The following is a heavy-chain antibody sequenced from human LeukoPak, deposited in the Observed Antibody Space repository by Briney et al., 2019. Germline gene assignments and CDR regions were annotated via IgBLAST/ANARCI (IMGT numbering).Heavy chain of an antibody. CDR3: AKTSLSDPSGHYYHMDV. V-gene: IGHV1-8*01. J-gene: IGHJ6*03. CDR1: GYTFTSYD. Sequence: GASVKVSCKASGYTFTSYDINWVRQATGQGLEWMGWMNPNSGNTGYAQKFQGRVTMTRNTSISTAYMELSSLRFEDTALYYCAKTSLSDPSGHYYHMDVWGKGTTVTVSS. D-gene: IGHD3-3*01. CDR2: MNPNSGNT.